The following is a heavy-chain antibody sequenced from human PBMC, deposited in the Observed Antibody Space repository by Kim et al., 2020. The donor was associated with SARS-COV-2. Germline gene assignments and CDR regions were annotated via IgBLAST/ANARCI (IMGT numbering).Heavy chain of an antibody. J-gene: IGHJ4*02. Sequence: GGSLRLSCAASGFTFSSYAMHWVRQAPGKGLEWVAVISYDGSNKYYADSVKGRFTISRDNSKNTLYLQMNSLRAEDTAVYYCARDDEDSLATIPSFDYWGQGTLVTVSS. CDR3: ARDDEDSLATIPSFDY. D-gene: IGHD5-12*01. V-gene: IGHV3-30-3*01. CDR2: ISYDGSNK. CDR1: GFTFSSYA.